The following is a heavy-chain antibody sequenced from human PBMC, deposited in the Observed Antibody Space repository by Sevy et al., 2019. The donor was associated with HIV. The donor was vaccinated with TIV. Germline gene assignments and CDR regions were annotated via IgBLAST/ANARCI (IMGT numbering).Heavy chain of an antibody. J-gene: IGHJ4*02. CDR1: GFTFRSYT. CDR3: ARVRPYDTRDFDY. D-gene: IGHD3-22*01. Sequence: GGSLRLSCVASGFTFRSYTMKWVRQAPGKGLECVSSISSSGSYIYYADSVKGRVTISRDDAKNSLYLQMNTLRAEDAALYYCARVRPYDTRDFDYWGQGTLVTVSS. CDR2: ISSSGSYI. V-gene: IGHV3-21*01.